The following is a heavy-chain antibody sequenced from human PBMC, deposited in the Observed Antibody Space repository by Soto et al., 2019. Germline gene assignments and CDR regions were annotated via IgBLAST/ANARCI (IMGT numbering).Heavy chain of an antibody. V-gene: IGHV4-59*01. D-gene: IGHD6-6*01. CDR2: IYYSGST. CDR3: TRWPNTSSSARAFDL. Sequence: SSETLSLTCTVSGGSISGYYWSWIRQPPGKGLEWIGYIYYSGSTNYNPSLKSRVTISVDTSKNQISLKLSSVTAADTAVYYCTRWPNTSSSARAFDLWGQGIMVTV. CDR1: GGSISGYY. J-gene: IGHJ3*01.